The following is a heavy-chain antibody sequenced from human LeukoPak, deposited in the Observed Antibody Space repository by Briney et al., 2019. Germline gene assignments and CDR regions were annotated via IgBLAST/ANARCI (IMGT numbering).Heavy chain of an antibody. Sequence: GGSLRLSCAASGFTFDDYAMHWVRQAPGKGLEWVSLISGDGGSTYYADSVKGQFTISRDNSKNSLYLQMNSLRTEDTALYYCAKDGAELLWFGELLPKTYYYYYGMDVWGQGTTVTVSS. V-gene: IGHV3-43*02. CDR3: AKDGAELLWFGELLPKTYYYYYGMDV. CDR2: ISGDGGST. CDR1: GFTFDDYA. D-gene: IGHD3-10*01. J-gene: IGHJ6*02.